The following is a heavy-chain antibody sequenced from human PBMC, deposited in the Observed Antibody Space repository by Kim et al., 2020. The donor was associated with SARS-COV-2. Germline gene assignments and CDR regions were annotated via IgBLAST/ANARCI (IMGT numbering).Heavy chain of an antibody. CDR1: GFTFGDYA. Sequence: GGSLRLSCTAPGFTFGDYAMSWVRQAPGKGLEWVGFIRSKAYGGTTEYAASVKGRFTISRDDSKSIAYLQMNSLKTEDTAVYYCTRDEEADYYGSGYYGMDVWGQGTTVTVSS. J-gene: IGHJ6*02. V-gene: IGHV3-49*04. CDR2: IRSKAYGGTT. D-gene: IGHD3-10*01. CDR3: TRDEEADYYGSGYYGMDV.